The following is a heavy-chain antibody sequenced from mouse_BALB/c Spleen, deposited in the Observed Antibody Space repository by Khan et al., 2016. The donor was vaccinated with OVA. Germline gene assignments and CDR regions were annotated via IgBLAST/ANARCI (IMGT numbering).Heavy chain of an antibody. D-gene: IGHD2-10*01. CDR1: GYSFTNYG. CDR3: ARPPYFSYTLDY. V-gene: IGHV9-3-1*01. Sequence: QIQLVQSGPELKKPGETVKISCKASGYSFTNYGMNWVKQSPGKALKWMGWINTYTGEPTYADDFKGRFTFSLETSANTAYLQINILKNEDTATYFCARPPYFSYTLDYGGQGTSVTVSS. CDR2: INTYTGEP. J-gene: IGHJ4*01.